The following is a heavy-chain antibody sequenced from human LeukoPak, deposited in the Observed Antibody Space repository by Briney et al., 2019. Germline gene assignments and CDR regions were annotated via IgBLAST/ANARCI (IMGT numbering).Heavy chain of an antibody. Sequence: GGSLRLSCAASGFTFSSYAMSWVRQAPGKGLEWVSAISGSGGSTYYADSVKGRFTISRDNSKNTLYLQMNSLRAEDTAVDYCAKIPHAIVVASDAFDIWGQGTMVTVSS. V-gene: IGHV3-23*01. CDR3: AKIPHAIVVASDAFDI. D-gene: IGHD3-22*01. CDR1: GFTFSSYA. CDR2: ISGSGGST. J-gene: IGHJ3*02.